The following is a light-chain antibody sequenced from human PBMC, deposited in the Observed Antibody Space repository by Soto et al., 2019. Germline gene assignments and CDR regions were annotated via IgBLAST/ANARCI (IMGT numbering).Light chain of an antibody. CDR3: QQYGSSPVT. J-gene: IGKJ1*01. CDR1: QSVRYSY. V-gene: IGKV3-20*01. CDR2: GAS. Sequence: EIVLTQSPGTLSLSPGERATLSCRASQSVRYSYLAWYQQKPGQAPRLLIYGASSRATGIPDRFSGSGSGTDFTRTISRLEPEDLAVYYCQQYGSSPVTCGQGTKVDIK.